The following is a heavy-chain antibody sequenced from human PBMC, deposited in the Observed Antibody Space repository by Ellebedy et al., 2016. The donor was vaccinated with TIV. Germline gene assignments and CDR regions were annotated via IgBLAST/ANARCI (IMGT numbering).Heavy chain of an antibody. D-gene: IGHD4-17*01. Sequence: GGSLRLSCAASGFTVSSNYMSWVRQAPGKGLEWVSVIYSGGSTYYADSVKGRFTISRDNSKNTLYLQMNSLRAEDTAVYYCARLLDGDFYFDYWGQGTLVTVSS. CDR1: GFTVSSNY. CDR2: IYSGGST. CDR3: ARLLDGDFYFDY. J-gene: IGHJ4*02. V-gene: IGHV3-53*01.